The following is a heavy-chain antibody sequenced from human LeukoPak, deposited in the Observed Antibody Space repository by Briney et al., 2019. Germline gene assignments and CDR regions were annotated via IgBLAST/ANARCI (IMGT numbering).Heavy chain of an antibody. Sequence: GGSLRLSCAASGFTFSSYAMSWVRQAPGKGLECVSAISGSGGSTYYADSVKGRFTISRDNSKNTLYLQMNSLRAEDTAVYYCATNAFNYYGSGRFWGQGTLVTVSS. V-gene: IGHV3-23*01. CDR1: GFTFSSYA. CDR2: ISGSGGST. J-gene: IGHJ4*02. D-gene: IGHD3-10*01. CDR3: ATNAFNYYGSGRF.